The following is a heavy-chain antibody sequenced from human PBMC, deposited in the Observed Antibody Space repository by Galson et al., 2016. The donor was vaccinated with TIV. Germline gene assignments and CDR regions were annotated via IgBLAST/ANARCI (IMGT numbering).Heavy chain of an antibody. J-gene: IGHJ5*02. V-gene: IGHV3-33*01. CDR2: IWYEGNNR. CDR3: ARMFGLDSGYDA. D-gene: IGHD5-12*01. CDR1: GFTFSRYG. Sequence: SLRLSCATSGFTFSRYGMHWVRQAPGKGLEWVAVIWYEGNNRDYADSVKGRFTISRDNSKNTLYLHMNSLRVEDKAVYYCARMFGLDSGYDAWGQGTLVTVSS.